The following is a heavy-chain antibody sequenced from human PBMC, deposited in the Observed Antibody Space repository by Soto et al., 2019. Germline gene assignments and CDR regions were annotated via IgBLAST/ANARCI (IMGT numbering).Heavy chain of an antibody. J-gene: IGHJ4*02. Sequence: PSETLSLTCTVSGGSISSGGYYWSWIRQHPGKGLEWIGYIYYSGSTYYNPSLKSRVTISVDTSKNQFSLKLSSVTAADTAVYYCARGNTIFGVVPTSYYFDYWGQGTRVTVSS. CDR2: IYYSGST. D-gene: IGHD3-3*01. CDR3: ARGNTIFGVVPTSYYFDY. V-gene: IGHV4-31*03. CDR1: GGSISSGGYY.